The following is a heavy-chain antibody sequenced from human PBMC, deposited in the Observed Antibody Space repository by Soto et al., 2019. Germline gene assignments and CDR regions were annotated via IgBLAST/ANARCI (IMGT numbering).Heavy chain of an antibody. CDR2: ISYDGSNK. J-gene: IGHJ4*02. V-gene: IGHV3-30-3*01. Sequence: QVQLVESGGGVVQPGRSLRLSCAASGFTFSSYAMHWVRQAPGKGLEWVAVISYDGSNKYYADSVKGRFTISRDNSKNTLYLQMNSLRAEDTAVYYCARILWSGVTGYWGKGTLVTVSS. D-gene: IGHD3-10*02. CDR1: GFTFSSYA. CDR3: ARILWSGVTGY.